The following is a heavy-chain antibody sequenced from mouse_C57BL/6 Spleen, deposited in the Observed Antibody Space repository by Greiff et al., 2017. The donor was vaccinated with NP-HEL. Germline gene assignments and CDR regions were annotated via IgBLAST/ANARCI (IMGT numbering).Heavy chain of an antibody. CDR1: GYAFSSSW. Sequence: VQLQQSGPELVKPGASVKISCKASGYAFSSSWMNWVKQRPGKGLEWIGRIYPGDGDTNYNGKFKGKATLTADKSSSTAYMQLSSLTSEDSAVYFCARIGNYGYFDVWGTGTTVTVSS. CDR3: ARIGNYGYFDV. J-gene: IGHJ1*03. CDR2: IYPGDGDT. V-gene: IGHV1-82*01. D-gene: IGHD2-1*01.